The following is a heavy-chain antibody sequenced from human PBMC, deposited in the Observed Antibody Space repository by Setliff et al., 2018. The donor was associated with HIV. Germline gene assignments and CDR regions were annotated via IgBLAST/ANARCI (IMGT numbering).Heavy chain of an antibody. Sequence: SETLSLTCTVPGGSINRSNYYWGWVRQPPGKGLEWIGTISYTGSTYYDPSLKSRVTISLDTSKNQFFLKLSSVTAPDTAIYYCARQTWEYYDTLTGYYRSPKNFDSWGQGALVTVSS. V-gene: IGHV4-39*01. D-gene: IGHD3-9*01. CDR3: ARQTWEYYDTLTGYYRSPKNFDS. CDR2: ISYTGST. CDR1: GGSINRSNYY. J-gene: IGHJ4*02.